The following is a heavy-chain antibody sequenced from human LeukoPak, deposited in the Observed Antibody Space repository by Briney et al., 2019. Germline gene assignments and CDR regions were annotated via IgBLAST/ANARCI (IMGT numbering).Heavy chain of an antibody. D-gene: IGHD5-24*01. CDR2: INQGGSER. V-gene: IGHV3-7*01. J-gene: IGHJ4*02. Sequence: GGSLRLSCVGSGFSFSDSWMTWVRRAPGKGLEWVANINQGGSERNHVDSVKGRFTISRDDARTSLFLQMNSLGAEDTGVYYCGRGDGYLVDHWGQGTLVTVSS. CDR3: GRGDGYLVDH. CDR1: GFSFSDSW.